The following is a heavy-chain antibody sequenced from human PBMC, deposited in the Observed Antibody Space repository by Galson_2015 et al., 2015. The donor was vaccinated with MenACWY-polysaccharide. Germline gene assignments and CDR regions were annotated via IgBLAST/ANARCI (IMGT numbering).Heavy chain of an antibody. V-gene: IGHV6-1*01. CDR1: GDSVPSNSAA. CDR3: ARGGSGSLAPNGNAFDV. Sequence: CAISGDSVPSNSAAWNWIRQSPSRGLEWLGRIYYRSKSYNDYAVSVKSRITINPNTSKNQFSLQLNSVTPEDTAVYFCARGGSGSLAPNGNAFDVWGQGTMVIVSS. D-gene: IGHD3-22*01. CDR2: IYYRSKSYN. J-gene: IGHJ3*01.